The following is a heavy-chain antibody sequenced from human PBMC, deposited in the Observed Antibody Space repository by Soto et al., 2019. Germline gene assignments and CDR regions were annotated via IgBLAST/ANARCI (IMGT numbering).Heavy chain of an antibody. CDR3: ARDRGADYGDYVGYYYYYGMDV. CDR1: GGSVSSGSYY. J-gene: IGHJ6*02. Sequence: VQLQESGPGLVKPSETLSLTCTVSGGSVSSGSYYWSWIRQPPGKGLEWIGYIYYSGNTNYNPSLKSRVTISVDTSKNQVSLKLSSVTAADTAVYYCARDRGADYGDYVGYYYYYGMDVWGQGTTVTVSS. V-gene: IGHV4-61*01. D-gene: IGHD4-17*01. CDR2: IYYSGNT.